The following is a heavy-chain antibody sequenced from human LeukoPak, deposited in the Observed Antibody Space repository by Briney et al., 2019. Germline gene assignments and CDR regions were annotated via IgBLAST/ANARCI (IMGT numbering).Heavy chain of an antibody. V-gene: IGHV3-30-3*01. J-gene: IGHJ1*01. CDR2: ISYDGSNK. Sequence: QPGRSLRLSCAASGFTFSSYAMHWVRQAPGKGLEWVAVISYDGSNKYYADSVKGRFTISRDNSKNTLYLQMNSLRAEDTAVYYCARGKEGSSWYITAPEYFQHWGQGTLVTVSS. CDR1: GFTFSSYA. CDR3: ARGKEGSSWYITAPEYFQH. D-gene: IGHD6-13*01.